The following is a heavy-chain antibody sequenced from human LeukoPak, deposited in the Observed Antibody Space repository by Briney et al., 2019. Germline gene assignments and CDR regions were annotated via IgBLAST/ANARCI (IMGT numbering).Heavy chain of an antibody. CDR3: TRDRSGDAVVPALYGMDV. J-gene: IGHJ6*02. V-gene: IGHV3-49*04. D-gene: IGHD2-15*01. CDR1: GFTFGDYA. Sequence: GGSLRLSCTASGFTFGDYAMSWVRQAPGKGLEWVGFIRSKAYGGTTEYAASVKGRFTISRGDSKSIAYLQMNSLKTEDTAVYYCTRDRSGDAVVPALYGMDVWGQGTTVTVSS. CDR2: IRSKAYGGTT.